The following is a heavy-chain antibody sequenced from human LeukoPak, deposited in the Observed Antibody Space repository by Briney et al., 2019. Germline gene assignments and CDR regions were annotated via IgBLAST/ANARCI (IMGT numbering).Heavy chain of an antibody. D-gene: IGHD1-26*01. Sequence: GGSLRLSCATSGFTFSSYAMGWVRQAPGKGLEWVSAISGSGGSTYYADSVKGRFTISRDNSKNTLYLQMNSLRAEDTAVYYCAKGNSGSYFVYFDYWGQGTLVTVSS. CDR3: AKGNSGSYFVYFDY. CDR2: ISGSGGST. V-gene: IGHV3-23*01. CDR1: GFTFSSYA. J-gene: IGHJ4*02.